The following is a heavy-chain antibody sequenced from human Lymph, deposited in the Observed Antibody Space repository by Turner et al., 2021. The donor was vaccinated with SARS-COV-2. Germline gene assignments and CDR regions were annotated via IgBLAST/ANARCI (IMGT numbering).Heavy chain of an antibody. Sequence: VQLQESGPRLVKPLETVYLTCTVSGGSMNNNYWSWIRQHPGKRLEWIGFIFYRGSTNYNPSLKSRFTISVDTSENQFSLKLTSVTAADTAIYYCARHTVNNWVDPWGQGTLVTVSS. J-gene: IGHJ5*02. CDR3: ARHTVNNWVDP. CDR2: IFYRGST. CDR1: GGSMNNNY. D-gene: IGHD2-8*02. V-gene: IGHV4-59*01.